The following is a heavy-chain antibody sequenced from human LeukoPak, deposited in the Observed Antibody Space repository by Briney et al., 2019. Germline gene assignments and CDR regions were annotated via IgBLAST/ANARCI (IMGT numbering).Heavy chain of an antibody. CDR1: GFTFSSYA. V-gene: IGHV3-23*01. CDR2: ISGSDGTT. D-gene: IGHD7-27*01. J-gene: IGHJ4*02. CDR3: GRDSGDRPRAVGYFFDY. Sequence: GGSLRLSCAASGFTFSSYAMNWIRQAPGKGLEWVSAISGSDGTTYYADSVKGRFTISRDNSKNTLYLQMNSLRTEDTAVYYCGRDSGDRPRAVGYFFDYWGQGTLVTVSS.